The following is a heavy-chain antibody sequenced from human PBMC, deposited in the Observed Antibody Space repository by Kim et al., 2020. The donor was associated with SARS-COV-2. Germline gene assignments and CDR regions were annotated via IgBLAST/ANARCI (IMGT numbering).Heavy chain of an antibody. CDR1: GGSISSYY. J-gene: IGHJ4*02. Sequence: SETLSLTCTVSGGSISSYYWSWIRQPPGKGLEWIGYIYYSGSTNYNPSLKSRVTISVDTSKNQFSLKLSSVTAADTAVYYCARGGYFDWLALTSYYFDYWGQGTLVTVSS. V-gene: IGHV4-59*13. CDR3: ARGGYFDWLALTSYYFDY. D-gene: IGHD3-9*01. CDR2: IYYSGST.